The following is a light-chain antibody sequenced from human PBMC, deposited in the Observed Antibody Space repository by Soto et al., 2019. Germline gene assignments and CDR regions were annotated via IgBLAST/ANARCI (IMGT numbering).Light chain of an antibody. Sequence: DSQMTQSPASLSASLGDRVTITCRASQSIVTYLNWYLQKPGKAPKLLIYAASNLQSGVPSRFSGSGSGTDFTLTISRLEPEDFAVYYCQQSGSSITFGHGPRLEIK. CDR3: QQSGSSIT. CDR2: AAS. V-gene: IGKV1-39*01. CDR1: QSIVTY. J-gene: IGKJ5*01.